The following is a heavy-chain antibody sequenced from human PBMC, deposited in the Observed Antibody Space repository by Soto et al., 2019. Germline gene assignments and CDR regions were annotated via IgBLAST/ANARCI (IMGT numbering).Heavy chain of an antibody. D-gene: IGHD6-6*01. CDR1: VGSISSGGYY. V-gene: IGHV4-31*03. Sequence: SDTLSLTFTLSVGSISSGGYYWSWLRQHPGKGLEWIGYIYYSGSTYYNPSLKSRVTISVDTSKNQFSLKLSSVTAADTAVYYCARAPRFGLAARPDYWGQGTLVTVSS. J-gene: IGHJ4*02. CDR2: IYYSGST. CDR3: ARAPRFGLAARPDY.